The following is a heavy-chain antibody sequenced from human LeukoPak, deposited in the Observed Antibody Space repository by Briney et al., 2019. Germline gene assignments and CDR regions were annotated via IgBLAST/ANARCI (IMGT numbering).Heavy chain of an antibody. V-gene: IGHV1-69*02. D-gene: IGHD3-9*01. CDR1: GGTFNNYN. CDR2: IVPMLGVT. J-gene: IGHJ4*02. Sequence: SVKVSCKASGGTFNNYNIMWVRQAPGQGLEWMGRIVPMLGVTNYAKKFQDKVKITAEKFTNTAYIELSSLRSEDTAVYYCARNILTGYHDYWGQGTLVTVSS. CDR3: ARNILTGYHDY.